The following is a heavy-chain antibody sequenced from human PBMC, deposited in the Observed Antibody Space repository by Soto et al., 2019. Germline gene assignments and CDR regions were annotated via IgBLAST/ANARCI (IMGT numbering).Heavy chain of an antibody. CDR2: IYYTGST. Sequence: PSETLSLTCTDSGGSIRSSSYYWDWIRQPPGKGLEWIGHIYYTGSTYYIPSLKSRVTISIDTSKNQFSLNLSSVTATDTAVYYCGRRPKSGSFHYYGVDVWGQGTTVTVSS. D-gene: IGHD1-26*01. V-gene: IGHV4-39*01. J-gene: IGHJ6*02. CDR1: GGSIRSSSYY. CDR3: GRRPKSGSFHYYGVDV.